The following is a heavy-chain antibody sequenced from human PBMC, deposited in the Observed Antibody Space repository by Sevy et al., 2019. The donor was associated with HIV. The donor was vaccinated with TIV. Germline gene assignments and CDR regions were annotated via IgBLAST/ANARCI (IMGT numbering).Heavy chain of an antibody. Sequence: ASVKVSCKVSGYTLTNLAMHWVRQGPGKGLEWIGTFDPEDGERMFAQKFQGRVTMTEYTSTDTAYMELSSLRSEDTALYYCATTKDYYENSGSPIDYWGQGTLVTVSS. CDR1: GYTLTNLA. D-gene: IGHD3-22*01. CDR3: ATTKDYYENSGSPIDY. J-gene: IGHJ4*02. CDR2: FDPEDGER. V-gene: IGHV1-24*01.